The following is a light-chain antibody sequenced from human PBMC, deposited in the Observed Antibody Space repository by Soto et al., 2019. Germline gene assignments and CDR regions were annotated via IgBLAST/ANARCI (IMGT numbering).Light chain of an antibody. J-gene: IGKJ5*01. CDR1: QSVSSN. CDR3: QQYNTWPPIT. CDR2: GAS. V-gene: IGKV3-15*01. Sequence: EIVMTQSPATLSVSPGERATLSCRASQSVSSNLAWYQQEPGQAPRLLIYGASTRATGIPARFSGSGSGTEFTLTISNLQSEDFAVYYCQQYNTWPPITFGQGTRLEIK.